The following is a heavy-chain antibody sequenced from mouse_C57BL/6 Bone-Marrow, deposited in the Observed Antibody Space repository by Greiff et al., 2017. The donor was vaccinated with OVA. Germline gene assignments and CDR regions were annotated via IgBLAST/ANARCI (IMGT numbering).Heavy chain of an antibody. Sequence: EVQGVESGGGLVQPGGSLKLSCAASGFTFSDYGMAWVRQAPRKGPEWVAFISNLAYSIYYADTVTGRFTISRENAKNTLYLEMSSLRSEDTAMYYCARHRLGGFAYWGKGTLVTVSA. CDR2: ISNLAYSI. D-gene: IGHD3-2*02. CDR3: ARHRLGGFAY. V-gene: IGHV5-15*01. J-gene: IGHJ3*01. CDR1: GFTFSDYG.